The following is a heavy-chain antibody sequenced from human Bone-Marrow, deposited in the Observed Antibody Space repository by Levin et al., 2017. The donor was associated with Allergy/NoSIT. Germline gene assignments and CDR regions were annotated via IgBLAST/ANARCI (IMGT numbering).Heavy chain of an antibody. Sequence: RASETLSLTCEASGFTFSGYSMNWVRQAPGKGLEWVSSISTSTSYIHYADSVKGRFTISRDNAKDSLYLQMDSLRAEDTALYYCARGSVVSSYDYFRYGMDVWGQGTTVTVSS. V-gene: IGHV3-21*01. J-gene: IGHJ6*02. CDR2: ISTSTSYI. D-gene: IGHD2/OR15-2a*01. CDR3: ARGSVVSSYDYFRYGMDV. CDR1: GFTFSGYS.